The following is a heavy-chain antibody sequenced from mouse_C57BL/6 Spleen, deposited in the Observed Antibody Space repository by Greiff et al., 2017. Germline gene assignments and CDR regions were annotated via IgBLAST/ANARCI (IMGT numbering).Heavy chain of an antibody. D-gene: IGHD1-1*01. CDR1: GFNIKDDY. CDR3: TTNCGSSFLWYFDV. V-gene: IGHV14-4*01. CDR2: IDPENGDT. Sequence: EVQLQQSGAELVRPGASVKLSCTASGFNIKDDYMPWVKQRPEQGLEWIGWIDPENGDTEYASKFQGKATITADTSSNTAYLQLSSLTSEDTAVYYCTTNCGSSFLWYFDVWGTGTAVTVSS. J-gene: IGHJ1*03.